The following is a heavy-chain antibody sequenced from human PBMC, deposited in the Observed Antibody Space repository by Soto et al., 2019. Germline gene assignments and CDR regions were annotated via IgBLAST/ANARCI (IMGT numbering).Heavy chain of an antibody. J-gene: IGHJ4*02. V-gene: IGHV3-48*03. CDR2: ITGGGISI. CDR3: VIRMASPAD. D-gene: IGHD2-15*01. Sequence: GGSLRLSCTASGFTFSNYEMNWVRQAPGKGLEWVSYITGGGISIYYADSVKGRFIISRDNAKNSLYLQMNSLRPEDTAVYYCVIRMASPADWGQGTLVTVSS. CDR1: GFTFSNYE.